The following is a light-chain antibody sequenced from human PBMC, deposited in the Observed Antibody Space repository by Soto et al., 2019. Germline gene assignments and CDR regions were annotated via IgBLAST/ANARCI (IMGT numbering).Light chain of an antibody. CDR3: HQSYHTPRT. CDR1: QSITTF. CDR2: SSS. V-gene: IGKV1-39*01. Sequence: DIQMTQSPSSLSASVGDSVTITCRASQSITTFLNWYQQKPGKAPKLLIYSSSSLQSGVPVRFSSSGSGTDFTLTSSSQEPEDFATYYCHQSYHTPRTCGQGTRVEIK. J-gene: IGKJ1*01.